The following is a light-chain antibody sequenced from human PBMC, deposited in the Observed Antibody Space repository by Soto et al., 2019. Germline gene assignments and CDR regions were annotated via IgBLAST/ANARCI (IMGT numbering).Light chain of an antibody. CDR1: QDISNY. J-gene: IGKJ2*01. CDR2: DAS. CDR3: QQYDNLPGGLT. Sequence: DIQMTQSPSSLSASVGDRVTITCQASQDISNYLNWYQQKPGKAPKLLIYDASNLETGVPSRFSGSGSGTDFTFTISSLQPEDIATYYCQQYDNLPGGLTFGQGTKLEIK. V-gene: IGKV1-33*01.